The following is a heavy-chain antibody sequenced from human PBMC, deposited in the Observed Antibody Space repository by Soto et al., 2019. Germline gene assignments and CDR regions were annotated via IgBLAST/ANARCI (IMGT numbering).Heavy chain of an antibody. D-gene: IGHD2-15*01. CDR3: AKGRRVVAAIVVDAFDI. V-gene: IGHV3-9*01. CDR1: GFTFDDYA. CDR2: ISWNSGSI. J-gene: IGHJ3*02. Sequence: GGSLRLSCAASGFTFDDYAMHWVRQAPGKGLEWVSGISWNSGSIGYADSVKGRFTISRDNAKNSLYLQMNSLRAEDTALYYCAKGRRVVAAIVVDAFDIWGQGTMVTVSS.